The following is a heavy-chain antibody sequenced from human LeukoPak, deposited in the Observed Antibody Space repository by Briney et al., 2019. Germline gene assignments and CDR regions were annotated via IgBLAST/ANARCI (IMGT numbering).Heavy chain of an antibody. V-gene: IGHV3-74*01. CDR1: GFTFSSYW. D-gene: IGHD4-17*01. J-gene: IGHJ4*02. Sequence: GGSLRLSCAASGFTFSSYWMHWVRQAPGKGLVWVSRINSDGITTSYADSVKGRFTISRDNAKNTLYLQMNSLRAEDTAVYYCARGRDYGDYPAGYWGQGTLVTVSS. CDR2: INSDGITT. CDR3: ARGRDYGDYPAGY.